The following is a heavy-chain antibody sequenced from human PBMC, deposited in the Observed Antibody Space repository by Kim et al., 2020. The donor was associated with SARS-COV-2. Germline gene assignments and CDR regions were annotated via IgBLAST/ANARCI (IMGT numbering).Heavy chain of an antibody. CDR2: IYYSGST. D-gene: IGHD2-8*01. J-gene: IGHJ5*02. CDR1: GGSISSSSYY. V-gene: IGHV4-39*01. CDR3: ARLLYPRIGWFDP. Sequence: SETLSLTCTVSGGSISSSSYYWGWIRQPPGKGLEWIGSIYYSGSTYYNPSLKSRVTISVDTSKNQFSLKLSSVTAADTAVYYCARLLYPRIGWFDPWGQGTLVTVSS.